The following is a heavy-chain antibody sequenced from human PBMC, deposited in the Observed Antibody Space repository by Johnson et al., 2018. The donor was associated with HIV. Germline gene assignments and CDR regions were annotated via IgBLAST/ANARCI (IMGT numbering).Heavy chain of an antibody. CDR3: AKDQFPAYSNSLFPDAFDI. Sequence: QMLLVESGGGLVQPGGSLRLSCAASGFTFSSYAMHWVRQAPGKGLEWVAVISYDGSNKYYADSVKGRFTISRDNSKNTLYLQMNSLRAEDTAVYYCAKDQFPAYSNSLFPDAFDIWGQGTMVTVSS. CDR2: ISYDGSNK. J-gene: IGHJ3*02. V-gene: IGHV3-30-3*01. D-gene: IGHD6-6*01. CDR1: GFTFSSYA.